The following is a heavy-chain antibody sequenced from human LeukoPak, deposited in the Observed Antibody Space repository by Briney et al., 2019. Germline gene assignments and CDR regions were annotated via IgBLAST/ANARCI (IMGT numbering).Heavy chain of an antibody. D-gene: IGHD1-14*01. CDR3: ARQASLPHNWFDP. J-gene: IGHJ5*02. CDR2: IYYSGST. CDR1: GGSICSYY. Sequence: SETLSLTCTVSGGSICSYYWSWIRQPPGKGLEWIGYIYYSGSTYYNPSLKSRVTISVDTSKNQFSLKLSSVTAADTAVYYCARQASLPHNWFDPWGQGTLVTVSS. V-gene: IGHV4-59*08.